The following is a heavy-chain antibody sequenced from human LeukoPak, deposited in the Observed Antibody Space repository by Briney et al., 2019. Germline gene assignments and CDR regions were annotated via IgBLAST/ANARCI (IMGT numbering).Heavy chain of an antibody. CDR3: ARVAYSGYVDY. V-gene: IGHV4-61*01. D-gene: IGHD1-26*01. CDR2: IYYSGST. CDR1: GGSISSSSYY. J-gene: IGHJ4*02. Sequence: SETLSLTCTVSGGSISSSSYYWSWIRQPPGKGLEWIGYIYYSGSTNYNPSLKSRVTISVDTSKNQFSLKLSSVTAADTAVYYCARVAYSGYVDYWGQGTLVTVSS.